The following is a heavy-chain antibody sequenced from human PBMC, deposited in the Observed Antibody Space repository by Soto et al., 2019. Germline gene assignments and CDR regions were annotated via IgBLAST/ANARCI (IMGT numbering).Heavy chain of an antibody. V-gene: IGHV3-21*03. J-gene: IGHJ6*02. CDR2: ISSANAYI. D-gene: IGHD2-8*01. CDR1: GFTFSSYS. CDR3: TRDYASGVTYYYGMDV. Sequence: PGGSLRLSCVASGFTFSSYSVNWVRQAPGMGLEWVSSISSANAYIYYADSVKGRFTISRDNAKNSLFLQMSSLRAEDTAVYYCTRDYASGVTYYYGMDVWGQGTTVTVSS.